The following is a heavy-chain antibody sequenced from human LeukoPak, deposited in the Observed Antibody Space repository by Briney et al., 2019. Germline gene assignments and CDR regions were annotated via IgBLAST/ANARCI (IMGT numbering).Heavy chain of an antibody. J-gene: IGHJ4*02. D-gene: IGHD4-23*01. CDR1: GGTFSSYA. CDR3: ASSKYGGNSGGYSH. V-gene: IGHV1-69*13. CDR2: IIPISGTA. Sequence: ASVKVSCKASGGTFSSYAISWVRQAPGQGLEWMGGIIPISGTANYAQKFQGRVTITADESTSTAYMELSSLRSEDTAVYYCASSKYGGNSGGYSHWGQGTLVTVSS.